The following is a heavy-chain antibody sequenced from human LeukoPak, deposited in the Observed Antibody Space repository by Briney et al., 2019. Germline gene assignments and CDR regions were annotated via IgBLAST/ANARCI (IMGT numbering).Heavy chain of an antibody. CDR3: AREEGDYGGNLGYY. J-gene: IGHJ4*02. D-gene: IGHD4-23*01. Sequence: ASVKVSCKASGYTFTGYYMHWVRQAPGQGLEWMGWINPNSGGTNYAQKFQGRVTMTRDTSIGTAYMELSRLRPDDTAVYYCAREEGDYGGNLGYYWGQGTLVTVSS. CDR1: GYTFTGYY. CDR2: INPNSGGT. V-gene: IGHV1-2*02.